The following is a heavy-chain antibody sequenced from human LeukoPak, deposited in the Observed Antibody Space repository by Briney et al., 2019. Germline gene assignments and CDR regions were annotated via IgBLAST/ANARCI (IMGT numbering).Heavy chain of an antibody. D-gene: IGHD6-6*01. CDR3: ARDRDARYLDN. CDR2: IWYDGSNK. Sequence: GRSLRLSCAASRFTFRNHGMHWVRQAPGKGLEWVAVIWYDGSNKYYADSVKGRFTISRDNSKNTLYLQMNSLRAEDTAVYYCARDRDARYLDNWGQGTLVTVSS. CDR1: RFTFRNHG. V-gene: IGHV3-33*01. J-gene: IGHJ4*02.